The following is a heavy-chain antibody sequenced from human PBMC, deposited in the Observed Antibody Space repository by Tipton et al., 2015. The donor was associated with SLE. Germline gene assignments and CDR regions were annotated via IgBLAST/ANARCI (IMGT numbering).Heavy chain of an antibody. D-gene: IGHD6-19*01. CDR2: IYYSGST. Sequence: TLSLTCTVSGGSISSGGYYWSWIRQHPGKGLEWIGYIYYSGSTYYNPSLKSRVTISVDTSKNQFSLKLSSVTAADTAVYYCARHELAVAGPLEYWGQGTLVTVSS. CDR3: ARHELAVAGPLEY. J-gene: IGHJ4*02. CDR1: GGSISSGGYY. V-gene: IGHV4-31*03.